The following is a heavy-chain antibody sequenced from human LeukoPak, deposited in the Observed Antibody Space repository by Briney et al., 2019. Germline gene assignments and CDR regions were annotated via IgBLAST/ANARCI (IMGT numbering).Heavy chain of an antibody. CDR3: ARDRDDYVWGSYRPYYFDY. Sequence: GGSLRLSCAASGFTFSDYYMSWIRQAPGKGLEWVSYISSSGSTICYADSVKGRFTISRDNAKNSLYLQMASLRAEDPAVYYCARDRDDYVWGSYRPYYFDYWGQGTLVTVSS. V-gene: IGHV3-11*04. CDR1: GFTFSDYY. CDR2: ISSSGSTI. J-gene: IGHJ4*02. D-gene: IGHD3-16*02.